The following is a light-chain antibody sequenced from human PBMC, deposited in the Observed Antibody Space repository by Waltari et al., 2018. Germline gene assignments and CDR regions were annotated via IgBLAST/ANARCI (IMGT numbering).Light chain of an antibody. V-gene: IGKV3-20*01. Sequence: EIVLTQSPGTLSLSPGERATLSCWASQSVSRALVWYQQKPGQAPRLLIYGASTRAPGIPDRFSGSGSGKVFSLTINRLEPEDFAVYYCQHYVRLPATFGQGTKVEI. CDR3: QHYVRLPAT. J-gene: IGKJ1*01. CDR1: QSVSRA. CDR2: GAS.